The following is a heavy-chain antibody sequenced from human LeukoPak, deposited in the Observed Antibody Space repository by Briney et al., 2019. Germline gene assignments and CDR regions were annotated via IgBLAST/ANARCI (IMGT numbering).Heavy chain of an antibody. CDR3: AREDAEQMDNSFDI. CDR1: GGPISSTSYY. Sequence: SETLSLTCTVSGGPISSTSYYWGWIRQPPGKGLEWIGSIYYSGSTFYNPSLKSRLTIPIDTSKNQFSLKLRSVTAADTAVYYCAREDAEQMDNSFDIWGQGTMVTVSS. CDR2: IYYSGST. D-gene: IGHD5-24*01. V-gene: IGHV4-39*07. J-gene: IGHJ3*02.